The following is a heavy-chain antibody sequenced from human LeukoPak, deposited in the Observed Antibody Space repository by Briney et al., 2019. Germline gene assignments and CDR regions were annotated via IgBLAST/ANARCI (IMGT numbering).Heavy chain of an antibody. Sequence: GGSLRLSCAASGFTFSSYGMHWVRQAPGKGLEWVAVISYDGSNKYYADSVKGRFTISRDNSKNTLYLQMNSLRAEDTAVYYCAREWLPRLPFDHWGQGTLVTVSS. D-gene: IGHD6-19*01. CDR3: AREWLPRLPFDH. CDR1: GFTFSSYG. J-gene: IGHJ4*02. CDR2: ISYDGSNK. V-gene: IGHV3-30*03.